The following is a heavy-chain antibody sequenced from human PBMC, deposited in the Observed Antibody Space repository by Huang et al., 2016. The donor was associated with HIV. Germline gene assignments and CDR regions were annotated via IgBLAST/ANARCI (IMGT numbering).Heavy chain of an antibody. J-gene: IGHJ4*02. V-gene: IGHV3-30*18. D-gene: IGHD6-19*01. Sequence: VRLVQSGGGVVQPGRSLRLSGAASGITFRTYAMHWVRQVPVKGLECGVCTSVDGSGQYYVDSVKGRFIISKDNSNETLFLEMRSLKSEDTAVYFCAKDQGQWLAYFDSWGQGTLVTVSS. CDR2: TSVDGSGQ. CDR3: AKDQGQWLAYFDS. CDR1: GITFRTYA.